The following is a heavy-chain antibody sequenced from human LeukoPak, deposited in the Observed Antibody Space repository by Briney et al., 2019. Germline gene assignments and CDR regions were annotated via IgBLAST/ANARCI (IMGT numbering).Heavy chain of an antibody. CDR3: ARGGYGTTDY. D-gene: IGHD5-18*01. V-gene: IGHV3-30-3*01. Sequence: GGSLRLSCAASGFTFSSYAMHWVRQAPGKGLEWVAVISYDGSNKYYADSVKGRFTISRDNSKNTLYLQMNSLRAEDTAVYYCARGGYGTTDYWGQGTLVTVSS. CDR2: ISYDGSNK. J-gene: IGHJ4*02. CDR1: GFTFSSYA.